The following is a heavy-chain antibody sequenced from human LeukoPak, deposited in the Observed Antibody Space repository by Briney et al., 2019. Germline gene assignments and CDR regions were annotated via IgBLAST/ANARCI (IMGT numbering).Heavy chain of an antibody. Sequence: PGGSLRLSCAASGFIFDDYAMHWVWQAPGKGLEWVSGINWNSGTIGYADSVKGRFTISRDNAKNSLYLQMNSLRADDMAFYYCARDRFRYCSGAYCSHFEFWGQGTLVSVSS. CDR3: ARDRFRYCSGAYCSHFEF. J-gene: IGHJ4*02. D-gene: IGHD2-15*01. CDR2: INWNSGTI. CDR1: GFIFDDYA. V-gene: IGHV3-9*03.